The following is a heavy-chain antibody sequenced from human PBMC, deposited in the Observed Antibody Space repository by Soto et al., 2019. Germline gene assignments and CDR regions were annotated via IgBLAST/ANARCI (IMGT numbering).Heavy chain of an antibody. CDR1: GFTFSAYA. V-gene: IGHV3-23*01. J-gene: IGHJ2*01. Sequence: EVQLLESGGGLVQPGGSPRLSCAASGFTFSAYAMGWVRPAPGKGLYWVSTIHGGGGATHYADSVKGRFTISRDDSKNTLYAQMNSLRAEYTAVYYCATFEGHPLEYWYLDFWGRGTLVTVSS. D-gene: IGHD1-1*01. CDR2: IHGGGGAT. CDR3: ATFEGHPLEYWYLDF.